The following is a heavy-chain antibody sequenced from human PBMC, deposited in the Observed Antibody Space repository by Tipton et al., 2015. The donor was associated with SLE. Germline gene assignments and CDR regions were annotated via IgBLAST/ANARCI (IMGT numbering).Heavy chain of an antibody. V-gene: IGHV4-4*02. D-gene: IGHD3-10*01. CDR1: GGSISSPNW. CDR2: IYHTGST. Sequence: TLSLTCAVSGGSISSPNWWTWVRQPPGKGLEWIGEIYHTGSTNYNPSLKSRLTISVDKSKNQFSLRLNSVTAADTAVYYCAGGRGHGSVYNWFDPWGQGTLVTVSS. J-gene: IGHJ5*02. CDR3: AGGRGHGSVYNWFDP.